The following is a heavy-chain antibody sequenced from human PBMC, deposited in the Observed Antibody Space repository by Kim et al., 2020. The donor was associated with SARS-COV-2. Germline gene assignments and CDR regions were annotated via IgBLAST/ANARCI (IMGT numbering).Heavy chain of an antibody. V-gene: IGHV4-39*01. D-gene: IGHD3-9*01. J-gene: IGHJ4*02. CDR3: ARHSGDILTGYYNPFDY. Sequence: KSRVTISVDTSKNQFSLKLGSVTAADTAVYYCARHSGDILTGYYNPFDYWGQGTLVTVSS.